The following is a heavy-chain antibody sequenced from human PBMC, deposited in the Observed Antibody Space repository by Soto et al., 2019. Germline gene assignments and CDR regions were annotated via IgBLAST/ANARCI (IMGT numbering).Heavy chain of an antibody. CDR1: GFTFSSYS. CDR3: AGDAPATGPNWFDP. CDR2: ISSSSSYI. D-gene: IGHD3-10*01. J-gene: IGHJ5*02. Sequence: GGSLRLSCAASGFTFSSYSMNWVRQAPGKGLEWVSSISSSSSYIYYADSVKGRFTISRDNAKNSLYLQMNSLRAEDPAVYYGAGDAPATGPNWFDPWGQGTLVTVSS. V-gene: IGHV3-21*01.